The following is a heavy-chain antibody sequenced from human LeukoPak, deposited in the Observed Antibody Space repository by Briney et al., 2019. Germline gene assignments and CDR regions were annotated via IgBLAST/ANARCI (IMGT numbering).Heavy chain of an antibody. CDR1: GFTFDDYA. CDR2: ISWNSGSI. J-gene: IGHJ3*02. Sequence: GGSLRLSCAASGFTFDDYAMHWVRQAPGKGLGWVSGISWNSGSIGYADSVKGRFTISRDNAKNSLYLQMNSLRAEDTALYYCAKDTVGAFDIWGQGTMVTVSS. CDR3: AKDTVGAFDI. V-gene: IGHV3-9*01.